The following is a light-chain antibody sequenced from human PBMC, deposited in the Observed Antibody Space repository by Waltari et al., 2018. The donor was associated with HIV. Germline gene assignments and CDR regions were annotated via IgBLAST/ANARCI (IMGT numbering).Light chain of an antibody. Sequence: DIVMTQSPDSLAVSLGERATINCKSSQSLLYSYDNNDYLAWYQQRPGQPPKLLIYWASTRESGVPDRFSGSGSGTDFTLTISSLQAEDVAVYYCQQYYSSPYTFGQGTKLEIK. V-gene: IGKV4-1*01. J-gene: IGKJ2*01. CDR1: QSLLYSYDNNDY. CDR2: WAS. CDR3: QQYYSSPYT.